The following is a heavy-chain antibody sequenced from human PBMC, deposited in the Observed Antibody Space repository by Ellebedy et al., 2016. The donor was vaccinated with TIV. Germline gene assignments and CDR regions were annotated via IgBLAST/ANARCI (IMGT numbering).Heavy chain of an antibody. J-gene: IGHJ4*02. CDR2: TYSGGVT. CDR1: GLTVGSNY. CDR3: ERGVRDIWGFYFDS. V-gene: IGHV3-53*01. Sequence: PGGSLRLSCAASGLTVGSNYMSWVRQTPGKGLEWVSRTYSGGVTYYSDSVRGSLTVSTDKSKNTLELQLDRLPVEDAAVYYCERGVRDIWGFYFDSWGQGIRVTVSS. D-gene: IGHD3-16*01.